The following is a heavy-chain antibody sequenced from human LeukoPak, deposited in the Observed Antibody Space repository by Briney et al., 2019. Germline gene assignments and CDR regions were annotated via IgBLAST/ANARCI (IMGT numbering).Heavy chain of an antibody. Sequence: SETLSLTCAVYGGPFSGYYWSWIRQPPGKGLEWIGEINHSGSTNYNPSLKSRVTISVDTSKNQFSLKLSSVTAADTAVYYCARDDGRPWGQGTLVTVSS. D-gene: IGHD1-26*01. J-gene: IGHJ5*02. CDR1: GGPFSGYY. CDR3: ARDDGRP. V-gene: IGHV4-34*01. CDR2: INHSGST.